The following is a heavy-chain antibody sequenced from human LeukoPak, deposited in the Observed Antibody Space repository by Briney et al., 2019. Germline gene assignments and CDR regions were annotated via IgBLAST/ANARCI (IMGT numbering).Heavy chain of an antibody. D-gene: IGHD5-24*01. J-gene: IGHJ4*02. Sequence: ASVKVSCKPSGYTFSSYGISWVRQAPGQGLEWMGWIRVYNGDTNYAQKFKGRVTMTTDTSTNTAYMELRSLGSDDTAVYYCARGGSRVTTINILDYWGQGALVTDSS. CDR2: IRVYNGDT. V-gene: IGHV1-18*01. CDR3: ARGGSRVTTINILDY. CDR1: GYTFSSYG.